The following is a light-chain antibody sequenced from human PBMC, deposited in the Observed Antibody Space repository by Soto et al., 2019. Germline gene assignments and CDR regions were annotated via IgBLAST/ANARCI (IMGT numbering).Light chain of an antibody. CDR3: QQYHIWPPWT. CDR1: QSIRSN. Sequence: EIVMTQSPDTLSVSPGEGATLSCRVSQSIRSNLALYQQRPGQAPRRLMYGASTRADGIPARFSGSGSGTEFTLTISSLQSEDFEVYYCQQYHIWPPWTSGQGTKVELK. J-gene: IGKJ1*01. V-gene: IGKV3-15*01. CDR2: GAS.